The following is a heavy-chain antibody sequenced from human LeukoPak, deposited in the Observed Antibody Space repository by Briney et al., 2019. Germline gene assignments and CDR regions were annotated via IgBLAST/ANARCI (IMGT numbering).Heavy chain of an antibody. D-gene: IGHD2-8*01. V-gene: IGHV4-59*01. CDR3: ARVLDCTNGVCYYFDY. CDR2: IYYSGST. Sequence: PSETLSLTCTVSGGSISSYYWSWIRQPPGKGLEWIGYIYYSGSTTYNPSLKSRVTISVDTSKNQFSLKLSSVTAADTAVYYCARVLDCTNGVCYYFDYWGQGTLVTVSS. J-gene: IGHJ4*02. CDR1: GGSISSYY.